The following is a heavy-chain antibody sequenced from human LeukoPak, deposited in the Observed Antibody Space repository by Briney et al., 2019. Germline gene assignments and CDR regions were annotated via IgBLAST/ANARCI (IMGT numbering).Heavy chain of an antibody. CDR3: ARANYYDSSGYPGAFDI. CDR1: GYTFTNYY. Sequence: ASVKVSCKASGYTFTNYYMHWVRQAPGQGLEWLGLISPTGSSTNYAQKFRGRVTMTRDTSTTTVYMELSSLRAEDTAVYYCARANYYDSSGYPGAFDIWGQGTMVTVSS. V-gene: IGHV1-46*01. CDR2: ISPTGSST. D-gene: IGHD3-22*01. J-gene: IGHJ3*02.